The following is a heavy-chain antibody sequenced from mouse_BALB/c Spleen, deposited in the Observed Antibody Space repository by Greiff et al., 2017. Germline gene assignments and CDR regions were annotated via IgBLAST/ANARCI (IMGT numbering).Heavy chain of an antibody. V-gene: IGHV5-17*02. CDR3: ARSEGSSYWYFDV. Sequence: EVQVVESGGGLVQPGGSRKLSCAASGFTFSSFGMHWVRQAPEKGLEWVAYISSGSSTIYYADTVKGRFTISRDNPKNTLFLQMTSLRSEDTAMYYCARSEGSSYWYFDVWGAGTTVTVSS. D-gene: IGHD1-1*01. J-gene: IGHJ1*01. CDR1: GFTFSSFG. CDR2: ISSGSSTI.